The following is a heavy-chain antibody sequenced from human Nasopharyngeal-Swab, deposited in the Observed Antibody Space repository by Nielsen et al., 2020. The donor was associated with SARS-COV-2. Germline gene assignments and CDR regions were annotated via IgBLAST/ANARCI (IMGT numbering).Heavy chain of an antibody. D-gene: IGHD3-3*01. Sequence: SETLSLTCTVSGGSISSSSYYWGWIRQPPGKGLEWIGSIYYSGSIYYNPSLKSRVTISVDTSKNQFSLKLSSVTAADTAVYFCARHAPSTYYDFWSGGHNWFDPWGQGTLVTVSS. V-gene: IGHV4-39*01. CDR2: IYYSGSI. CDR1: GGSISSSSYY. J-gene: IGHJ5*02. CDR3: ARHAPSTYYDFWSGGHNWFDP.